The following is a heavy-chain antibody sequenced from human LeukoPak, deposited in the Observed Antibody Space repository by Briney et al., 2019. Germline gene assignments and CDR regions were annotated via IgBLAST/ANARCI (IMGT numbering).Heavy chain of an antibody. Sequence: SETLSLTCAVYGGSFSGYYWSWIRQPPGKGLEWIGEINHSGSTNYNPSLKSRVTISVDTSKNQFSLKLSSVTAADTAVYYCARGLEDTAMVLRFDPWGQGTLVTVSS. J-gene: IGHJ5*02. D-gene: IGHD5-18*01. CDR1: GGSFSGYY. CDR2: INHSGST. V-gene: IGHV4-34*01. CDR3: ARGLEDTAMVLRFDP.